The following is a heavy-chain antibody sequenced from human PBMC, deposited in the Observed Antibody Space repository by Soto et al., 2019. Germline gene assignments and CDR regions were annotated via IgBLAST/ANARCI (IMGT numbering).Heavy chain of an antibody. CDR3: ARRGSVTVFDY. CDR1: GFTFSSYA. Sequence: EVQLLESGGGLVQPGGSLRLSCAASGFTFSSYAMRWVRLAPGKGLEWVSAISGSGDSTYYADSVQGRCTISRDNSKNTLYRQMNSLRAEDTAVYYCARRGSVTVFDYWGQGTLVTVSS. D-gene: IGHD3-10*01. J-gene: IGHJ4*02. CDR2: ISGSGDST. V-gene: IGHV3-23*01.